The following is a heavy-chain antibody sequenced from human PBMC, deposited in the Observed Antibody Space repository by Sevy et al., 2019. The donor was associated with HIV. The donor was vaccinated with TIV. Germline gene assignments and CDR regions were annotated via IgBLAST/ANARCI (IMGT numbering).Heavy chain of an antibody. CDR2: ISSDGRP. V-gene: IGHV3-23*01. CDR3: AGHRLHDIAAGWYFDV. Sequence: GGSLRLSCAASGFTFSTYAMSWVRLAPGKGLDWVSTISSDGRPYYADSVKGRFTISRDNSRDTLYLQLSSLGAEDMAVYFCAGHRLHDIAAGWYFDVWGRGTLVTVSS. D-gene: IGHD6-13*01. CDR1: GFTFSTYA. J-gene: IGHJ2*01.